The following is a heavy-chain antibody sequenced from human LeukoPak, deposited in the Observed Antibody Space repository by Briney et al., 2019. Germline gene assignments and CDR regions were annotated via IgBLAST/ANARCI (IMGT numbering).Heavy chain of an antibody. D-gene: IGHD7-27*01. CDR3: SRGNWGSSGGHC. Sequence: PGGSLRLSCAASGFTFSSYAMSWVRQAPGKGLEWVSAISGSGGSTYYADSVKGRFTISRDNSKNTLYLQMNSLRAEDTAVYYCSRGNWGSSGGHCWGQGTLVTVSS. CDR1: GFTFSSYA. J-gene: IGHJ4*02. V-gene: IGHV3-23*01. CDR2: ISGSGGST.